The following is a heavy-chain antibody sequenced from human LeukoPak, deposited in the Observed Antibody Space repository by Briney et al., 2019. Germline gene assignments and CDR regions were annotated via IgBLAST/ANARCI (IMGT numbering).Heavy chain of an antibody. CDR2: IKQDGSET. J-gene: IGHJ4*02. CDR3: ARDRWALTSAVFMDY. CDR1: GFPFENYW. D-gene: IGHD2-2*01. V-gene: IGHV3-7*05. Sequence: GGSLRLSCEASGFPFENYWMSWVRQAPGKGLEWVANIKQDGSETNYVDSVEGRFTISRDSAQNSLFLQMDSLRAEDTAVYFCARDRWALTSAVFMDYWGQGALVTVSS.